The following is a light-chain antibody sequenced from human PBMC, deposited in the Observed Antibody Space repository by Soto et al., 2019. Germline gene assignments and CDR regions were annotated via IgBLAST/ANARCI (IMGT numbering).Light chain of an antibody. V-gene: IGLV1-47*01. CDR3: AAWDDSLSGL. J-gene: IGLJ2*01. Sequence: QSVLTQPPSASGTPGQRVTIFCSGSSSNIGNHYVSWYQQLPGTAPKLLIYKNNQRPSGVPERFSGSIAGPPASRAISRPRSEDEADYYCAAWDDSLSGLFGGVTQLTVL. CDR2: KNN. CDR1: SSNIGNHY.